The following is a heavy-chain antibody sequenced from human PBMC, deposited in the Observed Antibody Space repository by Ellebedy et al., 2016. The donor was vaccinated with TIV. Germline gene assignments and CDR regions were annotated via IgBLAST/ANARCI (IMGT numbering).Heavy chain of an antibody. V-gene: IGHV7-4-1*02. Sequence: AASVKVSCKASGYTLTTYAMNWVRQAPGQGLEWMGWINPNTGNPTYAQGFTGRFVFSLDTSVSTAYLQISSLKPDDTGVYYCARELWLGEFGAFDIWGQGTMVTVSS. CDR2: INPNTGNP. D-gene: IGHD3-10*01. CDR1: GYTLTTYA. CDR3: ARELWLGEFGAFDI. J-gene: IGHJ3*02.